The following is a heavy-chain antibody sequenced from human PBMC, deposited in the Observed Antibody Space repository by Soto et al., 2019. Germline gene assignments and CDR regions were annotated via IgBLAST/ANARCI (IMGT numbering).Heavy chain of an antibody. J-gene: IGHJ4*02. CDR1: GGSISSGGYY. CDR2: IYYSGST. V-gene: IGHV4-31*03. CDR3: ARSEWELPTFDY. D-gene: IGHD1-26*01. Sequence: LSLTCPVSGGSISSGGYYWSWIRQHPGKGLEWIGYIYYSGSTYYNPSLKSRVTISVDTSKNQFSLKLSSVTAADTAVYYCARSEWELPTFDYWGQGTLVTVSS.